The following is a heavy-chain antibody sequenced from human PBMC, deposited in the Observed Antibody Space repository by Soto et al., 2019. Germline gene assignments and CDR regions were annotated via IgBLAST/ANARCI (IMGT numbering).Heavy chain of an antibody. V-gene: IGHV3-21*04. Sequence: EVQLVESGGGLVKPGGSLRLSCAASGFISGYSMIWVRQAPGKGLEWVSHISSSGIFTDYADSVKVRFTISRDNAKNSLYLQMNSLRAEDTAVYYCATNEFSVDYWGQGTLVTVSS. CDR1: GFISGYS. J-gene: IGHJ4*02. CDR3: ATNEFSVDY. CDR2: ISSSGIFT. D-gene: IGHD1-1*01.